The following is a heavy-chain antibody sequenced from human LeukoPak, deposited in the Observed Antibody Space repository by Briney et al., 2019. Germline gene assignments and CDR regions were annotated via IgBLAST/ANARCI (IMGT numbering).Heavy chain of an antibody. CDR3: AKGVTGYNNYYYFSGMDV. CDR2: ISGNGGTT. D-gene: IGHD5-24*01. CDR1: GFTFSTYA. J-gene: IGHJ6*02. V-gene: IGHV3-23*01. Sequence: GGSLRLSCAASGFTFSTYAMSWVRQAPGKGLEWVSAISGNGGTTYYADSVKGRFTISRDNSKNTLYLQMNSLRAEDTAVYYCAKGVTGYNNYYYFSGMDVGGQGTTVTV.